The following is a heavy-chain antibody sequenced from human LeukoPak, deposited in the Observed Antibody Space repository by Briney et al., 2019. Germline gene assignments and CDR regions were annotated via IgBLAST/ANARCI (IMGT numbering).Heavy chain of an antibody. Sequence: GGSLRLSCAAPGFTFRSYAMSWVRQAPGKGLEWVSSISSSSPIDYADSVKGRFTISRDNAENSVSLQMHGLRAGDTAVYFCARGEHKATITGLDSWGQGTLVTVSS. CDR2: ISSSSPI. J-gene: IGHJ4*02. V-gene: IGHV3-69-1*01. CDR1: GFTFRSYA. CDR3: ARGEHKATITGLDS. D-gene: IGHD5-24*01.